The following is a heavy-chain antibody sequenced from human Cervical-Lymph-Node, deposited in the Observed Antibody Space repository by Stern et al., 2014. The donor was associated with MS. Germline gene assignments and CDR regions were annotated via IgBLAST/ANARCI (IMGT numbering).Heavy chain of an antibody. CDR3: ARAAYSTSSYNY. Sequence: QVQLVQSGAEVKKPGSSVKVSCKASGGTFNTNVISWVRQAPGQGLEWMGGIIPIFGTALYAQKFQGRVTITANESTRGIYMELSSLRSEDPAVYYCARAAYSTSSYNYWGQGTLVIVSS. J-gene: IGHJ4*02. D-gene: IGHD6-6*01. CDR2: IIPIFGTA. CDR1: GGTFNTNV. V-gene: IGHV1-69*01.